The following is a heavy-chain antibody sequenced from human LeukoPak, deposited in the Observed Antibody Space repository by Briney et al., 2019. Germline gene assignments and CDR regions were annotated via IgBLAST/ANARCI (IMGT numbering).Heavy chain of an antibody. Sequence: SETLSLTCTVSGGSISSYYWSWIRQPPGKGLEWIGRIYTSGSTNYNPSLKSRVTISVDTSKNQFSLKLSSVTAADTAVYYCARERKGRWAFDIWGQGTMVTVSS. V-gene: IGHV4-4*08. CDR2: IYTSGST. CDR3: ARERKGRWAFDI. CDR1: GGSISSYY. J-gene: IGHJ3*02.